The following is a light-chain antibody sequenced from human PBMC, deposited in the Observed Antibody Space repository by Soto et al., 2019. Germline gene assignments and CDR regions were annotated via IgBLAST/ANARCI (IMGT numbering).Light chain of an antibody. CDR1: QSVSSY. CDR3: QQRSNWPP. CDR2: DAS. Sequence: EIVLTQSPATLSLPPGERATLSCRASQSVSSYLAWYQQKPGQAPRLLIYDASNRATGIPARFSGSGSGTDFTLTISSLEPEDFAVYYCQQRSNWPPFGQGTKLEIK. V-gene: IGKV3-11*01. J-gene: IGKJ2*01.